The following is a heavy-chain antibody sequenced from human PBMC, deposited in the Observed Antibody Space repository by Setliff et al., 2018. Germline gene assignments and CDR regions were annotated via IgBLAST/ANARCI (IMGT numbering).Heavy chain of an antibody. CDR2: INRRGST. Sequence: TSETLSLTCTVSGGSVNSGYDNWNWLRQPAGKGLEWIGHINRRGSTNFTPSHKRLITISLDTSKTQFSLNLTSVTAADAAAYYCARASSGWYSAYYYYMDVWGKGTTVTVSS. D-gene: IGHD6-19*01. J-gene: IGHJ6*03. V-gene: IGHV4-61*09. CDR3: ARASSGWYSAYYYYMDV. CDR1: GGSVNSGYDN.